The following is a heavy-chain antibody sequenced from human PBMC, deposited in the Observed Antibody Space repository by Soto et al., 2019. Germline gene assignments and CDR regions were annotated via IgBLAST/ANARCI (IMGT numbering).Heavy chain of an antibody. V-gene: IGHV3-23*01. CDR2: ISNSGAGT. CDR3: AKEDVGGYYYSGL. J-gene: IGHJ4*02. Sequence: PGGSLRLSCAASGFTFSNYVMSWVRQAPGKGLEWVSSISNSGAGTYYADSVKGRFTISRDNSKNTLSLQMNSLRAEDTAVYFCAKEDVGGYYYSGLWGRGTLVTVSS. D-gene: IGHD1-26*01. CDR1: GFTFSNYV.